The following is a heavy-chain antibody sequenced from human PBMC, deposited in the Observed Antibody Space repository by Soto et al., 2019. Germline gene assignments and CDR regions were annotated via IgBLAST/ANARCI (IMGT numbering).Heavy chain of an antibody. CDR2: IYYSGST. CDR1: GGSISSGGYY. V-gene: IGHV4-31*03. J-gene: IGHJ4*02. D-gene: IGHD3-10*01. CDR3: ARVRFGEGISSQSTTPYYFDY. Sequence: PSETLSLTCTVSGGSISSGGYYWSWIRQHPGKGLEWIGYIYYSGSTYYNPSLKSRVTISVDTSKNQFSLKLSSVTAADTAVYYCARVRFGEGISSQSTTPYYFDYWGQGTLVTVSS.